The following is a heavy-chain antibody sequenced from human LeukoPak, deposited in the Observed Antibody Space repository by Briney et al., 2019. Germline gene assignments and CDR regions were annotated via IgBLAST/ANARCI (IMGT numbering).Heavy chain of an antibody. J-gene: IGHJ6*04. CDR2: IYPGDSDT. CDR1: GSIFTSYW. Sequence: GEALQISCKGSGSIFTSYWIGWVRQMPGKGLEWMGIIYPGDSDTRYSPSFQGQVTISADKSTSTAYLQWSSLKASDTAMYYCARHSLNYPSPIISPDVWGKGPTVTVPS. D-gene: IGHD4-11*01. CDR3: ARHSLNYPSPIISPDV. V-gene: IGHV5-51*01.